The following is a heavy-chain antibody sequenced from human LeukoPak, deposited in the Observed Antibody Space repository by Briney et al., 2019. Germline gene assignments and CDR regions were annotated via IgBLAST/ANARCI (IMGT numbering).Heavy chain of an antibody. CDR3: AKDIVRAVEDIVVVVAAIDY. CDR2: ISGSGGST. D-gene: IGHD2-15*01. V-gene: IGHV3-23*01. CDR1: DFSFITYA. J-gene: IGHJ4*02. Sequence: GGSLRLSCAASDFSFITYAMSWVRQAPGKGLEWVSAISGSGGSTYYADSVKGRFTISRDNSKNTLYLQMNSLRAEDTAVYYCAKDIVRAVEDIVVVVAAIDYWGQGTLVTVSS.